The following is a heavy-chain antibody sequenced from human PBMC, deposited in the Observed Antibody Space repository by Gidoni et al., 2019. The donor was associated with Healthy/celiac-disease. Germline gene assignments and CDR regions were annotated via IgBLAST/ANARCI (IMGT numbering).Heavy chain of an antibody. CDR1: GYTFTSYG. CDR2: ISAYNGNT. V-gene: IGHV1-18*01. D-gene: IGHD6-13*01. CDR3: ARDGSSWRTYAYFDY. Sequence: QVQLVQSGAEVKKPGASVKGSCKASGYTFTSYGISWVRQAPGQGLAWMGWISAYNGNTNYAQKLQGRVTMTTDTSTSTAYMELRSLRSDDTAVYYCARDGSSWRTYAYFDYWGQGTLVTVSS. J-gene: IGHJ4*02.